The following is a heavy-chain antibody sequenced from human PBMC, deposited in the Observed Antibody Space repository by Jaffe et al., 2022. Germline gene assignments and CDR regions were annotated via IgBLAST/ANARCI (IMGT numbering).Heavy chain of an antibody. CDR3: ARAPTYYYDSSGYYWAPRTFDY. CDR1: GGSFSGYY. D-gene: IGHD3-22*01. V-gene: IGHV4-34*01. Sequence: QVQLQQWGAGLLKPSETLSLTCAVYGGSFSGYYWSWIRQPPGKGLEWIGEINHSGSTNYNPSLKSRVTISVDTSKNQFSLKLSSVTAADTAVYYCARAPTYYYDSSGYYWAPRTFDYWGQGTLVTVSS. J-gene: IGHJ4*02. CDR2: INHSGST.